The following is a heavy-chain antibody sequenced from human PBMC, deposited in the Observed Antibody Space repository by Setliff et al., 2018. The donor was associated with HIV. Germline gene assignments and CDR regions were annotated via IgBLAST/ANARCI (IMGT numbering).Heavy chain of an antibody. CDR2: IYHRGGT. D-gene: IGHD2-8*02. Sequence: SETLSLTCSVSGSPISSNSYWWAWIRQPPGKGLEYIGTIYHRGGTFNNPSLKSRVVMSVDTSKNQFSLKLTSVTAADTATYYCARDTGVNVAPDGRGYHTFDFWGRGTMVTVSS. J-gene: IGHJ3*01. V-gene: IGHV4-38-2*02. CDR3: ARDTGVNVAPDGRGYHTFDF. CDR1: GSPISSNSY.